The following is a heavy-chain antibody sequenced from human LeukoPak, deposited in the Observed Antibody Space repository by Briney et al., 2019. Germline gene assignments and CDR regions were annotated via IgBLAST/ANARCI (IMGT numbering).Heavy chain of an antibody. D-gene: IGHD4/OR15-4a*01. CDR1: GSTFSIYS. Sequence: GGSLSLSCAPYGSTFSIYSMHWVRQAPGRGRVWVSRIHRDEIRTNYAHSVTGRFTISRDNAKNTVYLKMNSLRNEATAVYYCARGIYGDPVAFDYWGQETLVTVSS. J-gene: IGHJ4*02. V-gene: IGHV3-74*01. CDR3: ARGIYGDPVAFDY. CDR2: IHRDEIRT.